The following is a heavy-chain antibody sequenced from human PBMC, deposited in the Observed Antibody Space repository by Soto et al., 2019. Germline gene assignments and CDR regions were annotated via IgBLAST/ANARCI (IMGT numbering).Heavy chain of an antibody. CDR2: INSDGSST. CDR1: GFPFSSYW. Sequence: PGGSLRLSCAASGFPFSSYWMHWVRQAPGKGLVWVSRINSDGSSTSYADSVKGRFTISRDNAKNTLYLQMNSLRAEDTAVYYCAREERVPYCSSTSCYESVINWFDPWGQGTLVTVSS. CDR3: AREERVPYCSSTSCYESVINWFDP. J-gene: IGHJ5*02. D-gene: IGHD2-2*01. V-gene: IGHV3-74*01.